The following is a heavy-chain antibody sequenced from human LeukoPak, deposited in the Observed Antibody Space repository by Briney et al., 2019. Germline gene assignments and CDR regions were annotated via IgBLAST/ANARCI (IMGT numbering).Heavy chain of an antibody. CDR3: AKGSGINHYHWIDP. CDR1: EFTFSNYA. J-gene: IGHJ5*02. CDR2: ISGGGGST. D-gene: IGHD1-14*01. V-gene: IGHV3-23*01. Sequence: GGSLRLSCAASEFTFSNYAMNWVRQAPGKGLEWVSGISGGGGSTYYADSVKGRFTISRDNSKNTLYLQMDSLKAEDTALYYCAKGSGINHYHWIDPWGQGTLVTVSS.